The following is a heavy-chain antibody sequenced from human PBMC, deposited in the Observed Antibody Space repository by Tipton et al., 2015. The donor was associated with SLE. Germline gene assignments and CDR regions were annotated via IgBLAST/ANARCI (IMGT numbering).Heavy chain of an antibody. CDR3: ARATDWNLSPDV. CDR2: ANRNEGT. V-gene: IGHV4-59*13. D-gene: IGHD1-7*01. CDR1: GASTNTKY. Sequence: TLSLTCTVSGASTNTKYWTWIRQSPGKGLEWIGYANRNEGTKIKSSLERRVTISLDTSRSQFSLRLSSVTAADTAVYYCARATDWNLSPDVWGKGTTVTASS. J-gene: IGHJ6*04.